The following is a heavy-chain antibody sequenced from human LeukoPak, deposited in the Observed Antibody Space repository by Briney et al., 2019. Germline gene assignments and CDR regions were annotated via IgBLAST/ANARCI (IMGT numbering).Heavy chain of an antibody. J-gene: IGHJ6*04. V-gene: IGHV3-48*03. CDR2: ISSSGSTI. CDR3: AELGITMIGGV. D-gene: IGHD3-10*02. Sequence: GGSLRLSCTASGFTVSSNYMNWVREAPGKGLEWVSYISSSGSTIYYADSVKGRFTISRDNAKNSLYLQMNSLRAEDTAVYYCAELGITMIGGVWGKGTTVTISS. CDR1: GFTVSSNY.